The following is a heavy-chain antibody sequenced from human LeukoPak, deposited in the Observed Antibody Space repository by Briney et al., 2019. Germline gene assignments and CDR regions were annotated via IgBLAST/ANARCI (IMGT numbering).Heavy chain of an antibody. Sequence: GGSLRLSCAASGFTFSSYWMSWVRQAPGKGLEWVANIKKDGSEKYYVDSVEGRFTISRDNAKNSLYLQMNSLRAEDTAVYYCARRMSIAGHNWFDPWGQGTLVTVSS. V-gene: IGHV3-7*01. CDR2: IKKDGSEK. CDR1: GFTFSSYW. D-gene: IGHD6-6*01. CDR3: ARRMSIAGHNWFDP. J-gene: IGHJ5*02.